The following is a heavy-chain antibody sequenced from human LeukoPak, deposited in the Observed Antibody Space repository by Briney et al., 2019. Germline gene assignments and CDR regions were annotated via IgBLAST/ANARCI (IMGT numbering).Heavy chain of an antibody. D-gene: IGHD3-22*01. CDR3: ARLRNYYDSSGYDY. J-gene: IGHJ4*02. Sequence: SETLSLTCTVSGGSISSYYWSWLRQPPGKGLEWIGYIYTSGSTNYNPSLKSRVTIPVDTSKNQFSLKLSSETAADTAVYYCARLRNYYDSSGYDYWGQGTLVTVSS. CDR2: IYTSGST. V-gene: IGHV4-4*09. CDR1: GGSISSYY.